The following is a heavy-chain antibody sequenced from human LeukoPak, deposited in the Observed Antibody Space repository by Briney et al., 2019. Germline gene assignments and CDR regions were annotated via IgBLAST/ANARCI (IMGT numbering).Heavy chain of an antibody. V-gene: IGHV3-48*02. CDR2: ISSSSSTI. CDR1: GFTFSSYS. D-gene: IGHD3-22*01. J-gene: IGHJ4*02. Sequence: GSLRLSCAASGFTFSSYSMNWVRQAPGKGLEWVSYISSSSSTIYYADSVKGRFTISRDNAKNSLYLQMNSLRDEDTAVYYCARGGSSGYYYGGDYFDYWGQGTLVTVSS. CDR3: ARGGSSGYYYGGDYFDY.